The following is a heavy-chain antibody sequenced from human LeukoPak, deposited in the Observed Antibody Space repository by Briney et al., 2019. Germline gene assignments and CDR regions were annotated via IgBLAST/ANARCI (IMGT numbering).Heavy chain of an antibody. D-gene: IGHD4-17*01. V-gene: IGHV3-48*01. CDR1: GFTFSTYS. J-gene: IGHJ4*02. Sequence: GSLRLSCAASGFTFSTYSMKWVRQAPGKGLEWVSYISTTTSSIYYADSVKGRFTVSRDNAKSSLNLQMNSLRADDTAVYYCARAPYGERGGSDYWGQGTLVTVSS. CDR3: ARAPYGERGGSDY. CDR2: ISTTTSSI.